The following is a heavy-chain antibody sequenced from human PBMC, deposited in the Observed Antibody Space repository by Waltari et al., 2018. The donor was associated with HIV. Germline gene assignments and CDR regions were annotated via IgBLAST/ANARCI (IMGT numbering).Heavy chain of an antibody. V-gene: IGHV3-7*01. J-gene: IGHJ4*02. CDR3: ARELTTGTALNY. D-gene: IGHD2-21*02. CDR2: IRTDASEK. Sequence: EVQLVESGGGLVRPGGYLRLSCVGSGFSFGIYWMSWVRQAPGKGLEWVANIRTDASEKYYVDSVKGRFSISRDNAKNLVFLQMDSLRVEDTAVYFCARELTTGTALNYWGQGTLVTVSS. CDR1: GFSFGIYW.